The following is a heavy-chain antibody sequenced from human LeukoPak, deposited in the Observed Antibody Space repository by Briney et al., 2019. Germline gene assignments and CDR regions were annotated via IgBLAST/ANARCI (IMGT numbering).Heavy chain of an antibody. V-gene: IGHV3-30*02. CDR2: IVYDGSHQ. CDR3: AERDAAGLDY. CDR1: GFTFGFYG. J-gene: IGHJ4*02. D-gene: IGHD6-19*01. Sequence: GGSLRLSFVASGFTFGFYGMHWVRQAPGKGLEWVALIVYDGSHQHYADSVRGRFTVSRDNFRNSLYLQMNSLRVEDTGVYYCAERDAAGLDYWGRGTLVTVSS.